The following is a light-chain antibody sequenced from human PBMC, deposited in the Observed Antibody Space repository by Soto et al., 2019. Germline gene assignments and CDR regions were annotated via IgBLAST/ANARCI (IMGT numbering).Light chain of an antibody. V-gene: IGKV3-11*01. CDR3: QQRSTSPPVLT. J-gene: IGKJ3*01. CDR2: DAS. Sequence: EFEVSQARATLSLSQGERATLPCRASQSVSSYLAWYQQKPGQAPRLLIYDASNRATGIPARFSGSGSGTDFTLTICCLDPEDFAVYYCQQRSTSPPVLTFGPGTKVDIK. CDR1: QSVSSY.